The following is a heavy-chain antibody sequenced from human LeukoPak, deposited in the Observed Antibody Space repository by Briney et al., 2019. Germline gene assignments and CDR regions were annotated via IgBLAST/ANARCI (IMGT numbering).Heavy chain of an antibody. CDR2: IYYSGSP. D-gene: IGHD3-22*01. V-gene: IGHV4-59*01. Sequence: PSETLSLTCTVSVGSISSYYWSWIRQPPGKGLEWIGYIYYSGSPNYNPSLNSRVTISVDMSKNQFSLKLSSVTAADTAVYYCAREPPYYYDSSGYQDYWGQGTLVTVSS. J-gene: IGHJ4*02. CDR1: VGSISSYY. CDR3: AREPPYYYDSSGYQDY.